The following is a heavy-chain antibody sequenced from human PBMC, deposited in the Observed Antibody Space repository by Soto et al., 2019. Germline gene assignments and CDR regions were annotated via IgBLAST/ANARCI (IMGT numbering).Heavy chain of an antibody. V-gene: IGHV4-31*01. CDR1: GGSISSGGYY. CDR2: IYYSGST. CDR3: ASIVSSAHGEFSD. D-gene: IGHD3-10*01. J-gene: IGHJ4*02. Sequence: QVQLQESGPGLVKPSQTLSLTCTVSGGSISSGGYYWSWIRQHPGKGLEWIGYIYYSGSTYYNPSLKSPGTTSVDTSKNQFSLKLRSVTAAYTAVYYCASIVSSAHGEFSDWGQGTLVTVSS.